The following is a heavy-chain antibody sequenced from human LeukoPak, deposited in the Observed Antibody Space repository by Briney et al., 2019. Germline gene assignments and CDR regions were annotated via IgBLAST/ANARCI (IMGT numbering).Heavy chain of an antibody. CDR1: GFTFGDYA. D-gene: IGHD1-7*01. CDR3: AKVRTHDY. Sequence: PGRSLRLSCTASGFTFGDYAMSWVRQAPGKGLEWVAVISYDGSNKYYADSVKGRFTISRDNSKNTLYLQMNSLRAEDTAVYYCAKVRTHDYWGQGTLVTVSS. V-gene: IGHV3-30*04. CDR2: ISYDGSNK. J-gene: IGHJ4*02.